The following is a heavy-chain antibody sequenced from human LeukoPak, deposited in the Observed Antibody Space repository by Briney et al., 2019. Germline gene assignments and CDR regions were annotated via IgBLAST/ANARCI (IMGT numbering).Heavy chain of an antibody. CDR1: GGSISSYY. J-gene: IGHJ4*02. V-gene: IGHV4-59*01. CDR3: ARRPGLLWSPYYFDY. D-gene: IGHD2-15*01. Sequence: PSETLSLTCTVSGGSISSYYWSWIRQPPGKGLEWIGYIYYSGSTNYNPSLKSRVTISVDTSKNQFSLKLSSVTAADTAVYYCARRPGLLWSPYYFDYWGQGTLVTVSS. CDR2: IYYSGST.